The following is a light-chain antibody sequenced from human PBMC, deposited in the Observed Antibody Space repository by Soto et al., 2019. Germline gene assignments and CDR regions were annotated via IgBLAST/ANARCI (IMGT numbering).Light chain of an antibody. CDR1: QSVSSN. CDR2: GAS. Sequence: EIVMTQSPATLSLSPGERATLSCRASQSVSSNLAWYQQKPGQAPRLLIYGASTRATGIPARFSGSGSGTEFTLAITSLQSEDFEVYYCQQYNGWPTFGPGTKVDV. CDR3: QQYNGWPT. V-gene: IGKV3-15*01. J-gene: IGKJ3*01.